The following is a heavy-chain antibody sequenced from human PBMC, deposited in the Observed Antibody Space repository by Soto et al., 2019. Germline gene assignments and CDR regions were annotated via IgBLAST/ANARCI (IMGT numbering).Heavy chain of an antibody. CDR2: ISGSGFKK. J-gene: IGHJ6*02. CDR1: GFIFENFG. CDR3: ARVRRYYGSGSYYGMDV. Sequence: GGSLRLSCAASGFIFENFGMSWVRQAPGKGLEWISSISGSGFKKYYADSVKGRFTISRDNSKNTLYLQMNSLRAEDTAVYYCARVRRYYGSGSYYGMDVWGQGTTVTVSS. V-gene: IGHV3-23*01. D-gene: IGHD3-10*01.